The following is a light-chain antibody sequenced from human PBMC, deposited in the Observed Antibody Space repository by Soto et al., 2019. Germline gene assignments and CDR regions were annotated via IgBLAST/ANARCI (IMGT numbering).Light chain of an antibody. V-gene: IGLV1-40*01. Sequence: QLVLTQPPSVSGAPGQRVTISCTGSSSNIGAGYDVHWYQKLPGTAPKLLIYDNSNRPSGVPDRFSSSKSGTSASLAITGLQAEDEADYYCQSYASNLSGPDVVFGGGTKLTVL. CDR3: QSYASNLSGPDVV. J-gene: IGLJ2*01. CDR2: DNS. CDR1: SSNIGAGYD.